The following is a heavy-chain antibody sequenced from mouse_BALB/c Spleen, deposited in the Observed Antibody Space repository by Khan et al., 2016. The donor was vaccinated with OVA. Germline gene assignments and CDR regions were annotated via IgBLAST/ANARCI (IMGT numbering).Heavy chain of an antibody. CDR2: IGYSGST. CDR3: ARLGPRFAY. Sequence: EVELLESGPGLVKPSQSLSLTCTVTGYSITSDYAWNWIRQFPGNKLEWMGYIGYSGSTSYNPSLKSRISITRDTSKNQFFLQLNSVTTEDTATYYCARLGPRFAYWGQETLVTVSA. V-gene: IGHV3-2*02. J-gene: IGHJ3*01. D-gene: IGHD4-1*01. CDR1: GYSITSDYA.